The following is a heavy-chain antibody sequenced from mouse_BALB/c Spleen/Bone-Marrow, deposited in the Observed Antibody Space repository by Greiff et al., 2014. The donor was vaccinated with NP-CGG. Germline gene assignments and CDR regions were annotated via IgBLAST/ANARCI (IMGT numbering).Heavy chain of an antibody. V-gene: IGHV5-4*02. Sequence: EVNLVESGGGLVKPGGSLKLSCAASGFTFSNYHMYWVRQTPEKRLEWVATISDGGSYTYYPDSVKGRFTISRDNANNNLYLQMSSLKSEDTAMYYCARDYYGSSYIGYWGQGTLVTVST. D-gene: IGHD1-1*01. CDR3: ARDYYGSSYIGY. CDR2: ISDGGSYT. CDR1: GFTFSNYH. J-gene: IGHJ3*01.